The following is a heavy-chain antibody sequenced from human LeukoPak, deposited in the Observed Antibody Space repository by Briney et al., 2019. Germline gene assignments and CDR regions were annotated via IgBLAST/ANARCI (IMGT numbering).Heavy chain of an antibody. J-gene: IGHJ6*02. D-gene: IGHD6-13*01. CDR1: GFTFSDYY. Sequence: GGSLRLSCAASGFTFSDYYMSWIRQAPGKRREWVSYISSSGSTIYYADSVKGRFTISRDNAKNSLYLQMNSLRAEDTAVYYCARVGACSSSWYPYYYYGMDVWGQGTTVTVSS. V-gene: IGHV3-11*01. CDR3: ARVGACSSSWYPYYYYGMDV. CDR2: ISSSGSTI.